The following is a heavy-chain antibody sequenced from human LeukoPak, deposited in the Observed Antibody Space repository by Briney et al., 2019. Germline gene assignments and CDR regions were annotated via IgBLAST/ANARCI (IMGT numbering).Heavy chain of an antibody. CDR3: ARGRYYYDSSGYYYFDY. Sequence: SQTLSLTCTVSGGSISSYYWSWIRQPPGKGLEWIGYIYYGGSTKYNPSLKSRVTISVDTSRNQFSLKLSSVTAADTAVYYCARGRYYYDSSGYYYFDYCGQGTLVTVSS. CDR1: GGSISSYY. CDR2: IYYGGST. D-gene: IGHD3-22*01. V-gene: IGHV4-59*01. J-gene: IGHJ4*02.